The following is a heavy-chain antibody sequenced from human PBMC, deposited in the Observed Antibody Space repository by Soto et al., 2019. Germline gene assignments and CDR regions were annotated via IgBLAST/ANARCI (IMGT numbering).Heavy chain of an antibody. CDR3: ARVSKDASGYYYGAFDI. D-gene: IGHD3-22*01. CDR2: IYHSGGT. J-gene: IGHJ3*02. V-gene: IGHV4-4*02. Sequence: PSETLSLTCGVSGDCITSTSYWSWVRQPPGKGLEWIGEIYHSGGTNSNPSLKSRVTMSVDKSKNQFSLRLSSVTAADTALYYCARVSKDASGYYYGAFDIWGQGKMVTVS. CDR1: GDCITSTSY.